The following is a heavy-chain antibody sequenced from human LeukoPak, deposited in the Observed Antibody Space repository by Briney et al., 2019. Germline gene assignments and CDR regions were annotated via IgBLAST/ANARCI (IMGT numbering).Heavy chain of an antibody. J-gene: IGHJ4*02. CDR1: GYRFTNYG. V-gene: IGHV1-18*01. CDR3: ARTSYYYGSGSYYNVDYFDY. CDR2: IRAYNGDT. Sequence: ASVKVSCKASGYRFTNYGISRVRQAPGRGLEWMGWIRAYNGDTNYAQKLQGRVTMTTDTSTSTAYMELRSLRSDDTAVYYCARTSYYYGSGSYYNVDYFDYWGQGTLVTVSS. D-gene: IGHD3-10*01.